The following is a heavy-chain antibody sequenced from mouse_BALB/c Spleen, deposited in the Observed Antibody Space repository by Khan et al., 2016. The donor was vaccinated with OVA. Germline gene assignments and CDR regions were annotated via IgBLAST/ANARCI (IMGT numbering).Heavy chain of an antibody. CDR2: INPHIGET. D-gene: IGHD1-1*01. V-gene: IGHV1-20*02. CDR1: GYSFTGYF. Sequence: EVQLQQSGPELVKPGASVKISCKASGYSFTGYFMNWVMQSHGKSLEWIGRINPHIGETFYNQKFKGKATLTVDESSSTAHMELGSLSSEDSAVSYSARKKGSDFDYWGQGTTLTVSS. J-gene: IGHJ2*01. CDR3: ARKKGSDFDY.